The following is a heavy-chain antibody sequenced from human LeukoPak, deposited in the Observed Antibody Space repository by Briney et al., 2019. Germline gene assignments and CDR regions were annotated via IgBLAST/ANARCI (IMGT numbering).Heavy chain of an antibody. CDR1: GFTFSSYS. CDR2: ISSSSSYI. J-gene: IGHJ4*02. Sequence: GGSLRLSCAASGFTFSSYSMNWVRQAPGKGLEWVSSISSSSSYIYYADSVKGRFTISRDNSKNTLYLQMNSLRAEDTAVYYCAKDSSISGWYRTNRGNYFDYWGQGTLVTVSS. CDR3: AKDSSISGWYRTNRGNYFDY. D-gene: IGHD6-19*01. V-gene: IGHV3-21*04.